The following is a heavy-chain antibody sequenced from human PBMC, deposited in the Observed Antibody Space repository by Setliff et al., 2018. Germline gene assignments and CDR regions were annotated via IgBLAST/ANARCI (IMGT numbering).Heavy chain of an antibody. CDR1: GSSIISDYY. CDR3: ARGGYSRGPPVYYFDY. D-gene: IGHD5-12*01. V-gene: IGHV4-38-2*01. Sequence: PSETLSLTCAVSGSSIISDYYWVWIRQPPGRGLEWIGSIFQSGNTYYNPSLKSRVTISVDTSKNQFSLKVNSVTAADTAVYYCARGGYSRGPPVYYFDYWGQGTLVTVSS. J-gene: IGHJ4*02. CDR2: IFQSGNT.